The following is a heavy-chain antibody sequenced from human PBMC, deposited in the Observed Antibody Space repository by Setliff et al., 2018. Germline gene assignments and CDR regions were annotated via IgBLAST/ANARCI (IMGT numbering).Heavy chain of an antibody. CDR3: ARDGYFGSGTYNV. CDR2: IYYSGST. CDR1: GASINNSLNY. Sequence: SETLSLTCTVSGASINNSLNYWIWIRQPPGKGLEWIGYIYYSGSTNYNPSLKSRVTISVNTSKNQFSLKLSSVTAADTAVYYCARDGYFGSGTYNVWGQGTTVTVSS. V-gene: IGHV4-61*01. D-gene: IGHD3-10*01. J-gene: IGHJ6*02.